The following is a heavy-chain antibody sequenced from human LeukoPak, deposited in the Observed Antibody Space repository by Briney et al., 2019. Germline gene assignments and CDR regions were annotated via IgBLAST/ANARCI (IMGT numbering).Heavy chain of an antibody. V-gene: IGHV1-2*02. CDR2: INPYSGGT. D-gene: IGHD3-22*01. CDR3: ARDDYYYDSSGVPFDY. CDR1: GYILTDYY. Sequence: PAGSVHVSRKASGYILTDYYMHWLRQAPGQGLEWMGWINPYSGGTNYAQKFQGRVTMTRDTSISTAYMELSRLRSDDTAVYYCARDDYYYDSSGVPFDYWGQGTLVTVSS. J-gene: IGHJ4*02.